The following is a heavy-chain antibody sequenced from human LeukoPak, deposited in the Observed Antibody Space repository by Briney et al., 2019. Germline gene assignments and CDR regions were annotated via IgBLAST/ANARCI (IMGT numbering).Heavy chain of an antibody. J-gene: IGHJ4*02. CDR2: ISSSSSTI. CDR1: GFTFSSYS. D-gene: IGHD2-2*01. Sequence: PGGSLRLSCAASGFTFSSYSMNWVRQAPGKGLEWVSYISSSSSTIYYADSVKGRFTISRDNAKNSLYLQMNSLRAEDTAVYYCAKDDCSSTSCPSLKYWGQGTLVTVSS. V-gene: IGHV3-48*01. CDR3: AKDDCSSTSCPSLKY.